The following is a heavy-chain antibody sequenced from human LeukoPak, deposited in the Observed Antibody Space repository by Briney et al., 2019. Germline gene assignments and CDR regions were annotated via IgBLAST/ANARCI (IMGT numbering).Heavy chain of an antibody. J-gene: IGHJ3*02. CDR2: IYTSGST. V-gene: IGHV4-4*07. Sequence: SETLSLTCTVSGGSISSYYWSWIRQPAGKGLEWIGLIYTSGSTNYNPSLKSRVTMSVDTSKNQFSLKLSSVTAADTAVYYCARDRPSPPQHASDIWGQGTMVTVSS. CDR1: GGSISSYY. CDR3: ARDRPSPPQHASDI.